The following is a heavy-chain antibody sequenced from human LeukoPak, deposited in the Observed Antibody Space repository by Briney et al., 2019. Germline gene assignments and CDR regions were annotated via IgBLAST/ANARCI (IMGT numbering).Heavy chain of an antibody. CDR2: FYTRWTT. D-gene: IGHD2-15*01. Sequence: SETLSLTCTVSGGPMKNYHWNWIPRSAGKGLEWIGYFYTRWTTNYNPPLKRRLTMSVDTYRNQLSLKHNTVTAADTSVYYCARADRGYCSGASCFGFDPWGQGTLVTVSS. V-gene: IGHV4-4*07. CDR1: GGPMKNYH. CDR3: ARADRGYCSGASCFGFDP. J-gene: IGHJ5*02.